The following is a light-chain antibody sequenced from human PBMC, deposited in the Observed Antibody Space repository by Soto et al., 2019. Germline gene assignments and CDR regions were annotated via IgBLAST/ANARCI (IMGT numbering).Light chain of an antibody. J-gene: IGKJ1*01. CDR2: DAY. Sequence: EIVLTQSPATLSLSPGERATLSCRASQSIGLAIAWYQHKPGQAPKPLIFDAYQRATGIPAKFRGSGSGTDLTLSISSLEPEDFAVSYCQQSTDRPPWTFGQGTKVESK. CDR1: QSIGLA. CDR3: QQSTDRPPWT. V-gene: IGKV3-11*01.